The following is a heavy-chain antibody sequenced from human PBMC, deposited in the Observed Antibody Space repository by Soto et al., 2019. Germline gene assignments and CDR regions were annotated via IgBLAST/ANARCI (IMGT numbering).Heavy chain of an antibody. CDR1: GGSISSYY. V-gene: IGHV4-59*08. CDR3: ARQDYGDYRTIDY. CDR2: IYYSGST. J-gene: IGHJ4*02. D-gene: IGHD4-17*01. Sequence: PSETLSLTCTVSGGSISSYYWSWIRQPPGKGLEWIGYIYYSGSTNYNPSLKSRVTISVDTSKNQFSLKLSSVTAADTAVYYCARQDYGDYRTIDYWGQGTLVTVSS.